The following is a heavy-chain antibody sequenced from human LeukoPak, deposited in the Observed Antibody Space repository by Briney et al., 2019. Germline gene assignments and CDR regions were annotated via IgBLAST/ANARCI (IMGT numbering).Heavy chain of an antibody. CDR3: GRYDHPVISPIDS. V-gene: IGHV4-39*01. Sequence: PSETLSLTCTVSGGSISSSSYYWGWIRQPPGTGLEWIGSFYSGGNTYYNPSLKSRVTISVDASENQCSLRLSSVTAADTAVYYCGRYDHPVISPIDSWGQGTLVTSST. D-gene: IGHD2-21*01. J-gene: IGHJ4*02. CDR2: FYSGGNT. CDR1: GGSISSSSYY.